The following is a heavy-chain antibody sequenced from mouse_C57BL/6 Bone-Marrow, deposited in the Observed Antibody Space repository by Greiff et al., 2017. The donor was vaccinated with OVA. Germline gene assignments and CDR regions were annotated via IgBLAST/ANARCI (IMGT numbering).Heavy chain of an antibody. CDR3: ARDYYYGSSDY. Sequence: EVKVVESGGDLVKPGGSLKLSCAASGFTFSSYGMSWVRQTPDKRLEWVATISSGGSYTYYPDSVKGRFTISRDNAKNTLYLQMSSLKSEDTAMYYCARDYYYGSSDYWGQGTTLTVSS. CDR1: GFTFSSYG. D-gene: IGHD1-1*01. V-gene: IGHV5-6*01. CDR2: ISSGGSYT. J-gene: IGHJ2*01.